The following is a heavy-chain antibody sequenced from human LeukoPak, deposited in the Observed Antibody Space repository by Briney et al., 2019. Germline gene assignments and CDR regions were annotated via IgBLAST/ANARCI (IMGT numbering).Heavy chain of an antibody. V-gene: IGHV4-59*08. J-gene: IGHJ3*02. Sequence: PSETLSLTCTVSGGSISSYYWSWIRQPPGKGLEWIGYIYYSGSTNYNPSLKSRVTISVVTSKNQFSLKLSSVTAADTAVYYCASGSDYYDSSGYDAFDIWGQGTMVTVSS. D-gene: IGHD3-22*01. CDR1: GGSISSYY. CDR2: IYYSGST. CDR3: ASGSDYYDSSGYDAFDI.